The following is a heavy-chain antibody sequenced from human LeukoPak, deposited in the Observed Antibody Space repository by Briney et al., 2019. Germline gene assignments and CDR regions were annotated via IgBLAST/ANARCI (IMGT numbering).Heavy chain of an antibody. CDR2: IYYSGST. Sequence: SETLSLTCTVSGGSISSYYWNWIRQPPGKGLEWIGYIYYSGSTNYNPSLKSRVSISVDTSKNQFSLKLSSVTAADTAVYYCARGAMVRGLGRNWFDPWGQGTLVTVSS. CDR1: GGSISSYY. V-gene: IGHV4-59*12. J-gene: IGHJ5*02. CDR3: ARGAMVRGLGRNWFDP. D-gene: IGHD3-10*01.